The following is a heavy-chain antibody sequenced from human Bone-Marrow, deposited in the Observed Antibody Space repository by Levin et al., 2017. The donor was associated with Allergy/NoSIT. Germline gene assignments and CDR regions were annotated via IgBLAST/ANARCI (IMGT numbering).Heavy chain of an antibody. J-gene: IGHJ4*02. CDR3: TRDSTYGGSIDY. V-gene: IGHV3-48*01. Sequence: PGGSLRLSCAASGFNFGIYTMNWVRQPPGKGLEWLSYIRPSSREIYYADSVKGRFTVSRDNGENSLFLQMNTLRVEDTALYYCTRDSTYGGSIDYWGQGALVIVTS. D-gene: IGHD4-23*01. CDR2: IRPSSREI. CDR1: GFNFGIYT.